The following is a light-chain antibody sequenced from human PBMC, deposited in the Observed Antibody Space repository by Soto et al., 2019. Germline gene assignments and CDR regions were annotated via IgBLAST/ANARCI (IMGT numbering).Light chain of an antibody. CDR1: SSDVGGYNY. CDR3: SSYAGSSTYV. CDR2: EVT. V-gene: IGLV2-8*01. J-gene: IGLJ1*01. Sequence: QSALTQPPSASGSPGQSVTISCTGTSSDVGGYNYVSWYQQHPGRAPKLLIYEVTKRPSGVPDRFSGSKSGNTASLTVSGLQDEDEADYYCSSYAGSSTYVFGHGTKVTVL.